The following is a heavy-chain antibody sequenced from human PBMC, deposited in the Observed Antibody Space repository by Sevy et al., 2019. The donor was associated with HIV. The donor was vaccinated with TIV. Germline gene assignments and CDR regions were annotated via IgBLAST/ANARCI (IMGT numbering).Heavy chain of an antibody. CDR2: IIPIFGTA. V-gene: IGHV1-69*13. CDR3: AAQYSNIVLLPAALTLSYYYYGMDV. CDR1: GGTFSSYA. J-gene: IGHJ6*02. Sequence: ASVKVSCKASGGTFSSYAISWVRQAPGQGLEWMGGIIPIFGTANYAQKFQGRVTITADESTSTAYMELSSLRSEDTAVYYCAAQYSNIVLLPAALTLSYYYYGMDVWGQGTTVTVSS. D-gene: IGHD2-2*01.